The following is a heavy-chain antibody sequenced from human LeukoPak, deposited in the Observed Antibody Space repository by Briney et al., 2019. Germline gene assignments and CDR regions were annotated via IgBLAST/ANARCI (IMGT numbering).Heavy chain of an antibody. CDR2: LSYDGSNK. V-gene: IGHV3-30-3*02. Sequence: PGRSLRLSCAASGFTFSSYALHWVRQAPGKGLEWVAVLSYDGSNKYYADSVKGRFTTSRDNSKNTLFLQMNSLRAEDTAIYYCAKYGPQDSGSSHFDYWGQGALVTVSS. CDR3: AKYGPQDSGSSHFDY. CDR1: GFTFSSYA. J-gene: IGHJ4*02. D-gene: IGHD1-26*01.